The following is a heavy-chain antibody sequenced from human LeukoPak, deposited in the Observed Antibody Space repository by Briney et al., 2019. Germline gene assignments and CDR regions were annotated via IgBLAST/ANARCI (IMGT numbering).Heavy chain of an antibody. V-gene: IGHV3-23*01. CDR3: AKDPYDILTGYFHDAFDI. CDR2: ISGSGGST. CDR1: GFTFSSYA. D-gene: IGHD3-9*01. Sequence: GGSLRLPCAASGFTFSSYAMCWVRQAPGKGREWLSAISGSGGSTYEAESVKGRFTICRDNSKNTLYMQMNSLRAEDTAVYYCAKDPYDILTGYFHDAFDIWGQGTMVTVSS. J-gene: IGHJ3*02.